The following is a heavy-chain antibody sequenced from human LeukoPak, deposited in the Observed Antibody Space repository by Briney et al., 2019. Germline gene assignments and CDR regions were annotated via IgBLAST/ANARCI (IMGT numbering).Heavy chain of an antibody. CDR2: IYYSGST. CDR3: ASSGLLRGDI. J-gene: IGHJ3*02. CDR1: GFTFSSYE. D-gene: IGHD3-10*01. V-gene: IGHV4-59*05. Sequence: LRLSCAASGFTFSSYEMNWVRQAPGKGLEWIGSIYYSGSTYYNPSLKSRVTISVDTSKNQFSLKLSSVTAADTAVYYCASSGLLRGDIWGQGTMVTVSS.